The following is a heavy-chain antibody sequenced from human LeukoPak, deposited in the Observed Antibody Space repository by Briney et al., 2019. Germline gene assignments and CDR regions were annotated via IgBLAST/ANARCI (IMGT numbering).Heavy chain of an antibody. J-gene: IGHJ3*02. CDR2: ISSSSSYI. Sequence: PGGSLRLSCAASGFTFSSYSMNWVRQAPGKGLEWVSSISSSSSYIYYADSVKGRFTISRDNAKNSLYLQMNSLRAEDTAVYYCARDHYWLEYCSNGVCQDSFDIWAKGQWSPSLQ. V-gene: IGHV3-21*01. CDR3: ARDHYWLEYCSNGVCQDSFDI. D-gene: IGHD2-8*01. CDR1: GFTFSSYS.